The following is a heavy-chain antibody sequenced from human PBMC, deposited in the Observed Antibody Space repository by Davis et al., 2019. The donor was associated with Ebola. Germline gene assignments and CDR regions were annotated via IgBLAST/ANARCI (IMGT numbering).Heavy chain of an antibody. Sequence: GESLKISCAASGFTFSDYYMSWIRQAPGKGLEWVSYISSSGSTIYYADSVKGRFTISRDNAKNSLYLQMNSLSAEDTAVYYCARESPVRAARPASPYWGQGTLVTVSS. D-gene: IGHD6-6*01. CDR3: ARESPVRAARPASPY. CDR1: GFTFSDYY. CDR2: ISSSGSTI. V-gene: IGHV3-11*01. J-gene: IGHJ4*02.